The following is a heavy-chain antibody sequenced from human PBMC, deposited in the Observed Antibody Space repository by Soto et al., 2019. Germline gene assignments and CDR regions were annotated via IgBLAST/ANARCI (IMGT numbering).Heavy chain of an antibody. Sequence: QVQLQESGPGLVKPSQTLSLTCTVSGGSISSGGYYWSWIRQPPGKGLEWIGYIYYSGSTYYNQSLKSRVTLSVDTSKHQFSLKLSSVTAADTAVYYCARVFSDRSSFCDPWGQGTLVTVAS. CDR1: GGSISSGGYY. J-gene: IGHJ5*02. V-gene: IGHV4-31*03. CDR3: ARVFSDRSSFCDP. CDR2: IYYSGST. D-gene: IGHD6-13*01.